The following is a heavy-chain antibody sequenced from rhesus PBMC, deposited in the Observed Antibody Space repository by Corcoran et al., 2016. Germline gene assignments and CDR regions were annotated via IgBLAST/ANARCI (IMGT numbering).Heavy chain of an antibody. Sequence: QVQLVQSGAEVKKPGASVKLSCKASGYTFTSYYINWVRQAPGKVLEWMGWKTPNNSKTDYEQKSQSRVSMTRETSTSTAYLELSSLRSEDTAVYYCTRDAIAAYWFDYWGQGVLVTVSS. CDR1: GYTFTSYY. J-gene: IGHJ4*01. CDR2: KTPNNSKT. CDR3: TRDAIAAYWFDY. D-gene: IGHD6-31*01. V-gene: IGHV1S9*01.